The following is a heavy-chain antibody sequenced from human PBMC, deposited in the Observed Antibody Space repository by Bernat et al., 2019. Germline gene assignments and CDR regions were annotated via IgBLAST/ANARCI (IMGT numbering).Heavy chain of an antibody. CDR2: ISGSGGST. CDR1: GFTFSSYA. J-gene: IGHJ4*02. D-gene: IGHD2-2*01. CDR3: AKSTALYCSSTSCYGGAFDY. V-gene: IGHV3-23*01. Sequence: EVQLLESGGGLVQPGGSLRLSCAASGFTFSSYAMSWVRQAPGKGLEWVSAISGSGGSTYCADSVKGRSTISRDNSKNTLYLQMNSLRAEDTAVYYCAKSTALYCSSTSCYGGAFDYWGQGTLVTVSS.